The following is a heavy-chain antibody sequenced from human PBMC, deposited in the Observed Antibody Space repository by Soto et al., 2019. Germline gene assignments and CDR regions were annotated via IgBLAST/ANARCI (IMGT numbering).Heavy chain of an antibody. CDR3: ARGTYDSSGYLPEYYLDS. Sequence: QVQLQESGPGLVKPSESLSLTCTVFGGSISGYYGSWIRQPPGKGLEWIGYSYYSGSIDYNPSLESRVSISVDTSKNQFSLKLSSVTAADTAIYYCARGTYDSSGYLPEYYLDSWGQGTLVTVSS. V-gene: IGHV4-59*01. D-gene: IGHD3-22*01. CDR2: SYYSGSI. J-gene: IGHJ4*02. CDR1: GGSISGYY.